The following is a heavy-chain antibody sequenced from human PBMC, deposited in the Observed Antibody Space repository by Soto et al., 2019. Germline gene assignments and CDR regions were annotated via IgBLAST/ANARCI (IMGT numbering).Heavy chain of an antibody. CDR2: ISHSVGI. CDR3: ARLTGDPAY. CDR1: GGSISRSGYS. V-gene: IGHV4-30-2*01. Sequence: QVQLQESGSGLVKPSQTLSLTCAVSGGSISRSGYSWSWIRQPPGKGLEWIGYISHSVGIYYNPSLKSRVTISVDGSKNQFSLKLNSVTAADTAVYFCARLTGDPAYWGQGILVTVSS. J-gene: IGHJ4*02. D-gene: IGHD7-27*01.